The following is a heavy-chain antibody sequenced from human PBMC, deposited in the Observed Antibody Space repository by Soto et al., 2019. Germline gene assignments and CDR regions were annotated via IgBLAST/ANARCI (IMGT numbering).Heavy chain of an antibody. CDR1: GYTFTSYA. V-gene: IGHV1-3*01. J-gene: IGHJ4*02. Sequence: ASVKVSCKASGYTFTSYAMHWVRQAPGQRLEWMGWTNAGNGNAKYSQKFQGRVTITTDTSASTAYMELSSLRSEDTAVYCCARAGGSYYSFDYWGQGTLVTVSS. CDR3: ARAGGSYYSFDY. CDR2: TNAGNGNA. D-gene: IGHD1-26*01.